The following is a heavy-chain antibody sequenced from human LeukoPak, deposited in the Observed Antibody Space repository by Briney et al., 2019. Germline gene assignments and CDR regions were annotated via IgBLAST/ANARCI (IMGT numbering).Heavy chain of an antibody. CDR2: IYYSGST. D-gene: IGHD2-15*01. V-gene: IGHV4-59*01. CDR3: ARVLVCSGGSCYSGFVGAFDI. CDR1: GGSISSYY. Sequence: SETLSLTCTVSGGSISSYYWSWIRQPPGKGLEWTGYIYYSGSTNYNPSLKSRVTISVDTSKNQFSLKLSSVTAADTAVYYCARVLVCSGGSCYSGFVGAFDIWGQGTMVTVSS. J-gene: IGHJ3*02.